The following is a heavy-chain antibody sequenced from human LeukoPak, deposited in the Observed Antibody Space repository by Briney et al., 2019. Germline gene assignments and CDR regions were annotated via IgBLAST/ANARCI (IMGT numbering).Heavy chain of an antibody. CDR2: IYRSGAT. J-gene: IGHJ6*02. CDR3: VKDSHCMDV. V-gene: IGHV4-4*07. CDR1: GGSISDYS. Sequence: SETLSLTCSVSGGSISDYSWSWMRQPAGKGLQWIWRIYRSGATAYYPALKSRETMSVEPTKNQRSLKLTSETAADTGVYYCVKDSHCMDVWGPGTTVTVSS.